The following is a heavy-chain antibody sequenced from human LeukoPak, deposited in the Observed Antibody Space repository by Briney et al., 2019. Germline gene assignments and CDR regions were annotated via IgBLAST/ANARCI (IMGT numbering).Heavy chain of an antibody. J-gene: IGHJ4*02. V-gene: IGHV6-1*01. Sequence: SQTLSLTCTISGDSVSNSIATWDWIRQSPSRGLEWLGRTYFMSRWIHDYADSVKSRIVIDADTSKNQFSLLLKSMRPDDTAVYYCARRGDGNYYYDYWGQGTLVTVSS. CDR1: GDSVSNSIAT. D-gene: IGHD3-16*01. CDR3: ARRGDGNYYYDY. CDR2: TYFMSRWIH.